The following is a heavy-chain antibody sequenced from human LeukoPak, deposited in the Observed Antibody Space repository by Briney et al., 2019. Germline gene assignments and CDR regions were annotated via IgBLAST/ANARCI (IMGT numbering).Heavy chain of an antibody. CDR1: GGSISTITYY. V-gene: IGHV4-39*07. Sequence: SETLSLTCTVSGGSISTITYYWGWIRQPPGKGLEWVGHMYYRGNTFYNPSLKSRATISVDTSKNQFSLKLRSVTAADTAVYYCAKEGANWNYVRYFDYWGQGTLVTVSS. CDR3: AKEGANWNYVRYFDY. J-gene: IGHJ4*02. CDR2: MYYRGNT. D-gene: IGHD1-7*01.